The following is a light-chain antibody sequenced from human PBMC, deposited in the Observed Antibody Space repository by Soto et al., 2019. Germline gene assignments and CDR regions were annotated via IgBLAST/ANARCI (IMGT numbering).Light chain of an antibody. CDR3: QQSYSTTWT. CDR2: AAS. V-gene: IGKV1-39*01. Sequence: DIQITQSPSTLSASVGDRVTITCRASQTISSWLAWYQQKPGKAPNLLISAASSLQSGVPSRFSGSGSETDFTLTISSLQPEDFATYSCQQSYSTTWTFGQGTKVDIK. J-gene: IGKJ1*01. CDR1: QTISSW.